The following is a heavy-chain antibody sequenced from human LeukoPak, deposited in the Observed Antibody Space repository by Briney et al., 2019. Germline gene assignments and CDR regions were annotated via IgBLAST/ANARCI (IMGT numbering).Heavy chain of an antibody. CDR3: ARAVTARQRFDI. CDR1: GYTFTSYY. CDR2: INPSGGST. V-gene: IGHV1-46*01. D-gene: IGHD6-6*01. J-gene: IGHJ3*02. Sequence: ASVKVSCKASGYTFTSYYMHWVRQAPGQGLERMGIINPSGGSTSYAQKFQGRVTMTRDMSTSTVYMELSSLRSEDTAVYYCARAVTARQRFDIWGQGTMVTVSS.